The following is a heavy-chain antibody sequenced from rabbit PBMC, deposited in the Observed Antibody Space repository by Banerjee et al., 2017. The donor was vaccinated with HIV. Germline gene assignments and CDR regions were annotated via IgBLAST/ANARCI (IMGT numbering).Heavy chain of an antibody. CDR3: ARVITL. V-gene: IGHV1S45*01. J-gene: IGHJ6*01. Sequence: QEQLEESGGDLVKPEGSLTLTCTASGLSFSSGYDICWVSQAPGKGLEWIGCIYSSSGNTDCASWVNGRFTISKTSSTTVTLQMTSLTAADTATYFCARVITLWGQGTLVTVS. D-gene: IGHD2-1*01. CDR1: GLSFSSGYD. CDR2: IYSSSGNT.